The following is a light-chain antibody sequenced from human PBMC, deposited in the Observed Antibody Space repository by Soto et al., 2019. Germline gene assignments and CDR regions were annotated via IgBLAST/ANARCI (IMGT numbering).Light chain of an antibody. CDR1: SRGVGRYNL. Sequence: QSVLNQPAPVVGVPGATVTLCLPGNSRGVGRYNLVSWYQQHPGKAPKLMIYEVSKRPSGVSNRFSGSKSGNTASLTISGLQAEDEADYYCCSYAGSPPNYVFGTGTKVTVL. V-gene: IGLV2-23*02. J-gene: IGLJ1*01. CDR3: CSYAGSPPNYV. CDR2: EVS.